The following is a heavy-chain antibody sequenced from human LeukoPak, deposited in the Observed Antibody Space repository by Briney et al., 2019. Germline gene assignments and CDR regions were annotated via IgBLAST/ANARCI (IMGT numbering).Heavy chain of an antibody. Sequence: GGSLRLSCAASGFTFSSYGMHWVRQAPGKGLEWVAVISYDGSNKYYADSVKGRFTISRDNSRNTMYLQMNSLRVEDAAVYYCAKAPVTSCRGAFCYPFDSWGQGTLVTVSS. CDR2: ISYDGSNK. CDR1: GFTFSSYG. J-gene: IGHJ4*02. V-gene: IGHV3-30*18. D-gene: IGHD2-15*01. CDR3: AKAPVTSCRGAFCYPFDS.